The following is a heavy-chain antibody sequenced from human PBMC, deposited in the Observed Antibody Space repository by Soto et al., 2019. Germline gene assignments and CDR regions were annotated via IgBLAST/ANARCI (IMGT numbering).Heavy chain of an antibody. Sequence: QHPGKVLEWIGYIYYSGSTYYNPSLKSRVTISVDTSKNQFSLKLSSVTAADTAVYYCARSPTYYDILPDNYWKKNFDFWGQGTLLSVSS. V-gene: IGHV4-31*02. J-gene: IGHJ4*02. CDR3: ARSPTYYDILPDNYWKKNFDF. CDR2: IYYSGST. D-gene: IGHD3-9*01.